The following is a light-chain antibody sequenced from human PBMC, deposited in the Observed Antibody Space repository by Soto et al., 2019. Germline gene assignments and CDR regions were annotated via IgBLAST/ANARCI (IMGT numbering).Light chain of an antibody. CDR1: QSLGSD. CDR2: GAS. CDR3: QQYYNWPRT. V-gene: IGKV3-15*01. J-gene: IGKJ1*01. Sequence: EIVMTQSPGTLSLSPGDTATLSCRASQSLGSDLAWYQQKPGQAPRLLIFGASARPTGIPARISGSGSGTEFTLTISSLRSEDFAVYFCQQYYNWPRTFGQGTTVDIK.